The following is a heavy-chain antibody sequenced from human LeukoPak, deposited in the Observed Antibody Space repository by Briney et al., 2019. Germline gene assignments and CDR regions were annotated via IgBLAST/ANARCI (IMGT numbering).Heavy chain of an antibody. J-gene: IGHJ4*02. CDR2: ISYDGSNK. CDR3: ARDSYYYDSSDKGFDY. D-gene: IGHD3-22*01. Sequence: PGGSLRLSCAASGFTFSSYAMHWVRQAPGKGLEGVAVISYDGSNKYYADSVKGRFTISRDNSKNTLYLQMNSLRAEDTAVYYCARDSYYYDSSDKGFDYWGQGTLVTVSS. V-gene: IGHV3-30-3*01. CDR1: GFTFSSYA.